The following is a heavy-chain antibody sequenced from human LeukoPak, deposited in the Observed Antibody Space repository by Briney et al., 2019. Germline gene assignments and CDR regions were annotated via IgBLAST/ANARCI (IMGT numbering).Heavy chain of an antibody. D-gene: IGHD3-22*01. CDR1: GGSISSYY. J-gene: IGHJ3*02. Sequence: SETLSLTCTVSGGSISSYYWSWIRQPPGKGLEWIGYIYYSGSTNYNPSLKSRVTISVDTSKNQFSLKLSSVTAADTAVYYCARAAKDSSGYHDAFDIWGQGTTVTVSS. CDR3: ARAAKDSSGYHDAFDI. CDR2: IYYSGST. V-gene: IGHV4-59*01.